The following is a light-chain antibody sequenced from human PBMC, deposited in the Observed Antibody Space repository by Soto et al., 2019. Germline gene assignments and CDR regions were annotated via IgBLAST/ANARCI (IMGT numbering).Light chain of an antibody. CDR3: CSSAGTYTAV. Sequence: QSVLTQPRSVSGSPGQSVTISCTGTSSDVGGYNYVSWYQQHPGKAPKLMISDVSKRPSGVPDRFSGSKSGNTASLTISGLQAEDEAYYYCCSSAGTYTAVFGGGTKLTVL. CDR2: DVS. CDR1: SSDVGGYNY. V-gene: IGLV2-11*01. J-gene: IGLJ3*02.